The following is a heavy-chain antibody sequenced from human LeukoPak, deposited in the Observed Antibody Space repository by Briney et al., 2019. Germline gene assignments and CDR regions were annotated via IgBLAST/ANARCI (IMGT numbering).Heavy chain of an antibody. CDR3: ARDSTIRD. V-gene: IGHV3-21*01. D-gene: IGHD5-24*01. J-gene: IGHJ1*01. CDR2: ISSSSSYI. Sequence: GGSLRLSCAASGFTFSRYSMNWARQSPGEGREWVSSISSSSSYIYYAVPVKGRFTISRDNAKNSLYLQMNRLRAEYTAVYYCARDSTIRDWGQGTLVTVSS. CDR1: GFTFSRYS.